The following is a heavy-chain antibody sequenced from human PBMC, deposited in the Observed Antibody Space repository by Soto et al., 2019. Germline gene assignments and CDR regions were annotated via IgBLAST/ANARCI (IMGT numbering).Heavy chain of an antibody. CDR2: SSATGSGT. CDR3: AKDRRAGGNYGFYSDF. V-gene: IGHV3-23*01. D-gene: IGHD1-7*01. Sequence: GGSLRLSCAASGFTFRSYGMTWVRQAPGKGLEWVSFSSATGSGTYYADSVKGRFTISRDNSKNTLYLQMTSLRADDTAVYYCAKDRRAGGNYGFYSDFWGQGALVTVSS. CDR1: GFTFRSYG. J-gene: IGHJ4*02.